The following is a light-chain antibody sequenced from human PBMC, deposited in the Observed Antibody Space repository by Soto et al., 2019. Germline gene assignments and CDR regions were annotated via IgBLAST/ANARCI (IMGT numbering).Light chain of an antibody. V-gene: IGKV1-39*01. CDR2: AAS. Sequence: DIQMTQSPSSLSASLGDRVTISCRASHSIGYYLNWYQQKPGKAPNLLIYAASSLQSGVPSRFSGSGSGTDFTRTITSLQPEDFATYFCKQSYSTPQTFGQGTKLEIK. CDR3: KQSYSTPQT. CDR1: HSIGYY. J-gene: IGKJ2*01.